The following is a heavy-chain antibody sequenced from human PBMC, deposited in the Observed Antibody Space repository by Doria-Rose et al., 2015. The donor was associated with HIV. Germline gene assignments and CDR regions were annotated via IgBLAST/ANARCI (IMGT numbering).Heavy chain of an antibody. J-gene: IGHJ4*02. D-gene: IGHD5-12*01. Sequence: VQLQESGPGLVKPSQTLSLNCTVSGDSISSSGFYWNWIRHLPGKGLEWIGYIYYSGSAYYNPSLKSRLTISVDTSKNQFSLALRSVTAADTAVYYRARGGGYDPGLYWGQGNLVTVSS. V-gene: IGHV4-31*03. CDR2: IYYSGSA. CDR1: GDSISSSGFY. CDR3: ARGGGYDPGLY.